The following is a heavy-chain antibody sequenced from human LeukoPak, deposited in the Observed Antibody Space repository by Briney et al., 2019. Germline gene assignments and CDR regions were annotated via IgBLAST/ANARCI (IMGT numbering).Heavy chain of an antibody. CDR1: GGSSRGYY. CDR3: ARGVARTYYSDTSGYAAADY. J-gene: IGHJ4*02. CDR2: INHSGST. Sequence: SETLSLTCAVYGGSSRGYYWNWLWIRQSPGKGLEWIGEINHSGSTNYNPSLKSRVTISVDTSKNQFSLKLSSVTAADSAVYYCARGVARTYYSDTSGYAAADYWGQGTLVTVSS. V-gene: IGHV4-34*01. D-gene: IGHD3-22*01.